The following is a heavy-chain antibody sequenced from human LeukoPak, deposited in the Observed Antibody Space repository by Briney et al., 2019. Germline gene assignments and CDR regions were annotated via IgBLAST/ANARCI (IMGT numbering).Heavy chain of an antibody. D-gene: IGHD3-10*01. CDR3: ARGSSLVRGAIFFDY. CDR2: IYYSGST. V-gene: IGHV4-59*01. J-gene: IGHJ4*02. Sequence: SETLSLTCTVSGGSISSYYWSCIRQPPGKGLEWIGYIYYSGSTNYNPSLKSRVTLSIDTSKNQFSLKLSSVTAADTAVYYCARGSSLVRGAIFFDYWGQGILVTVSS. CDR1: GGSISSYY.